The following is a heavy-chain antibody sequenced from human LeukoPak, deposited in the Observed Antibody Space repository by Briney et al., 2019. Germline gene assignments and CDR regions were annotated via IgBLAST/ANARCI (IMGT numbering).Heavy chain of an antibody. CDR3: ARDSTRIVGATTLDY. CDR1: GFTFSSYG. J-gene: IGHJ4*02. D-gene: IGHD1-26*01. Sequence: PGGSLRLSCAASGFTFSSYGMHWVRQAPGKGLEWVAFIQYDGSNKYYADSVKGRFTISRDNSKNTLYLQMNSLRAEDTAVYYCARDSTRIVGATTLDYWGQGTLVTVSS. V-gene: IGHV3-30*02. CDR2: IQYDGSNK.